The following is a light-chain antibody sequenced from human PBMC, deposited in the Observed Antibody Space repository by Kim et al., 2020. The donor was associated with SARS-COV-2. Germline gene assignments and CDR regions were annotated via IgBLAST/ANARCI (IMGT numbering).Light chain of an antibody. CDR1: SLRSYY. V-gene: IGLV3-19*01. CDR3: NSRDSNDNVV. CDR2: GKN. Sequence: VALRQTVSITCQGDSLRSYYATWYQQKPGQAPILVIYGKNNRPSGIPDRFSGSSSGNTASLTITGTQAGDEADYYCNSRDSNDNVVFGGGTKLTVL. J-gene: IGLJ2*01.